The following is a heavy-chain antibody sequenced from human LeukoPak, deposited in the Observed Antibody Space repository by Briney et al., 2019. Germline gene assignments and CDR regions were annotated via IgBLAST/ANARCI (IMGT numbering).Heavy chain of an antibody. V-gene: IGHV4-59*08. CDR1: GSSITSYY. CDR3: ARRRVEQQLGIDY. Sequence: SETLSLTCAVSGSSITSYYWSWIRQPPGKGLEWIGYIYYSGSTNYSPSLKSRVSISVDTSKNQFSLKLSSVTAADTAVYYCARRRVEQQLGIDYWGQGTLVTVSS. CDR2: IYYSGST. D-gene: IGHD6-13*01. J-gene: IGHJ4*02.